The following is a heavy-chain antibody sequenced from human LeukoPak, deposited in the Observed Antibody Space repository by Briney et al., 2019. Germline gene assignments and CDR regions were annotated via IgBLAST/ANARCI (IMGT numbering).Heavy chain of an antibody. D-gene: IGHD1-1*01. CDR2: IIPIFGTA. V-gene: IGHV1-69*01. CDR3: ARQTNYYYGMDV. Sequence: SVKVSCKASGGTFSSYAISWVRQAPGQGLEWMGGIIPIFGTANYAQKFQGRVTITADESTSTAYMELSSLRSEDTAVYYCARQTNYYYGMDVWGQGTAVTVSS. J-gene: IGHJ6*02. CDR1: GGTFSSYA.